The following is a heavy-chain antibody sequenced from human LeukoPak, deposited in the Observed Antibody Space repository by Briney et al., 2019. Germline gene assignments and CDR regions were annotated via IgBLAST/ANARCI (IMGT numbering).Heavy chain of an antibody. Sequence: ASVKVPCKASGGTFSSYAISWVRQAPGQGLEWVGRIIPILGIANYAQKFQGRVTITADKSTSTAYMELSSQRSEDTAVYYCARTTDSSGLYYFDYWGQGTLVTVSP. D-gene: IGHD3-22*01. CDR2: IIPILGIA. CDR1: GGTFSSYA. J-gene: IGHJ4*02. CDR3: ARTTDSSGLYYFDY. V-gene: IGHV1-69*04.